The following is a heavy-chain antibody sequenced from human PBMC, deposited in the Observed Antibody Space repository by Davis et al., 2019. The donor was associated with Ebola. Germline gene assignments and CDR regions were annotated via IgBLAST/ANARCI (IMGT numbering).Heavy chain of an antibody. CDR3: GGLRFLELDGIDP. CDR1: GFTFSNYW. CDR2: INRDESGT. V-gene: IGHV3-74*01. Sequence: GESLKISCAASGFTFSNYWMHWVRQAPGKGLMWVSRINRDESGTTYADSVKGRFTISRDNAKNMLYLQMDSLRAEDTAVYYCGGLRFLELDGIDPWGQGTLVTVSS. J-gene: IGHJ5*02. D-gene: IGHD3-3*01.